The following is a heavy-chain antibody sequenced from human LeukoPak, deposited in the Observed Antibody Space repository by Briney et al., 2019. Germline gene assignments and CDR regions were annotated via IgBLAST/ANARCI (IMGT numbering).Heavy chain of an antibody. CDR3: ASPSIVATTLFDY. D-gene: IGHD5-12*01. CDR2: ISSSSTI. Sequence: GVSLRLSCAASGFTFSSYSMNWVRQAPGKGLEWVSYISSSSTIYYADSVKGRFTISRDNAKNSLYLQMNSLRAEDTAVYYCASPSIVATTLFDYWGQGTLVTVSS. CDR1: GFTFSSYS. V-gene: IGHV3-48*01. J-gene: IGHJ4*02.